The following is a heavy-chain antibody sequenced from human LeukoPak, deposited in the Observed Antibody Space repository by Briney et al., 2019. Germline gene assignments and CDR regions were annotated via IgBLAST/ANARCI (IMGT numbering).Heavy chain of an antibody. CDR3: AKAIAAAGGLDY. D-gene: IGHD6-13*01. CDR2: ISYDGSNK. CDR1: GFTFSSYA. Sequence: PGGSLRLSCAASGFTFSSYAMSWVRQAPGKGLEWVAVISYDGSNKYYADSVKGRFTISRDNSKNTLYLQMNSLRAEDTAVYYCAKAIAAAGGLDYWGQGTLVTVSS. V-gene: IGHV3-30*18. J-gene: IGHJ4*02.